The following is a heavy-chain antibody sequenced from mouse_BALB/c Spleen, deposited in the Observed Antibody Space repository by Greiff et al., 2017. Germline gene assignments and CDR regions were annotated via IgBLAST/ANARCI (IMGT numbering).Heavy chain of an antibody. D-gene: IGHD2-12*01. CDR3: ADRSYYWYFDV. Sequence: EVQLVESGPGLVKPSQSLSLTCTVTGYSITSDYAWNWIRQFPGNKLEWMGYISYSGSTSYNPSLKSRISITRDTSKNQFFLQLNSVTTEDTATYYCADRSYYWYFDVWGAGTTVTVSS. J-gene: IGHJ1*01. V-gene: IGHV3-2*02. CDR2: ISYSGST. CDR1: GYSITSDYA.